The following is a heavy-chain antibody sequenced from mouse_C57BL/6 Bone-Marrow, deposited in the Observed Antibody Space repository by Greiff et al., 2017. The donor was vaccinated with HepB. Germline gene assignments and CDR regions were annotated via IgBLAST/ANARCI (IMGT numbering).Heavy chain of an antibody. CDR3: ARGAITTVGFAY. Sequence: QVQLQQSGAELARPGASVKLSCKASGYTFTSYGISWVKQRTGQGLEWIGEIYPRSGNTYYNEKFKGKATLTADKSSSTAYMELRSLTSEDSAVYFCARGAITTVGFAYWGQGTLVTVSA. J-gene: IGHJ3*01. D-gene: IGHD1-1*01. V-gene: IGHV1-81*01. CDR1: GYTFTSYG. CDR2: IYPRSGNT.